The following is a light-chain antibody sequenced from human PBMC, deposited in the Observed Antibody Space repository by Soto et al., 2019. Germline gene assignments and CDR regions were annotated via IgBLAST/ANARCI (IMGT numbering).Light chain of an antibody. CDR3: QQYNNWWT. CDR2: GAS. CDR1: QSVSSN. V-gene: IGKV3-15*01. Sequence: EIFMTQSPSSLCVSPVERATRSCRASQSVSSNLAWYQQKPGQAPRLLIYGASTRATGIPARFSGSGSGTEFTLTISSLQSEDFAVYYCQQYNNWWTFGQGTKVDIK. J-gene: IGKJ1*01.